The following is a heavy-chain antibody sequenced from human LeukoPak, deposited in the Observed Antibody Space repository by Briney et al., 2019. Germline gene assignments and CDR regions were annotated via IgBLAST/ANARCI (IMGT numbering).Heavy chain of an antibody. CDR2: ISSSGSTI. CDR1: GFTFSRYE. V-gene: IGHV3-48*03. J-gene: IGHJ6*03. CDR3: ARDYYYYMDV. Sequence: GGSLRLSCAASGFTFSRYEMNWVRQAPGKGLEWVSYISSSGSTIYYAGSVKGRFTISRDNPKNSLYLQMHSLRAEDTAVYYCARDYYYYMDVWGKGTTVTISS.